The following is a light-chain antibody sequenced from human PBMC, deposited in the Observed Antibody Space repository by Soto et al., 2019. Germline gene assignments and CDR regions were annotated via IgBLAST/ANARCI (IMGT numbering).Light chain of an antibody. CDR2: EVS. J-gene: IGLJ2*01. V-gene: IGLV2-8*01. Sequence: QSALTQPPSASGSPGQSVTISCTGTSSDVGGYNYVSWYQQHPGKAPKLMIYEVSKRPSGVPDRFSGSKSGNTASLTVSGPQAEDEADYYCSSYAGSNNFKRVFGGGTKLTVL. CDR3: SSYAGSNNFKRV. CDR1: SSDVGGYNY.